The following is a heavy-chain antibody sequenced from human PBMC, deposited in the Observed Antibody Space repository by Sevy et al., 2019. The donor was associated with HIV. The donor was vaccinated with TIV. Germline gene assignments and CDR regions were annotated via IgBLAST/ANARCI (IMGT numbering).Heavy chain of an antibody. CDR1: GFTFSSYW. CDR2: IKDDGSEE. CDR3: ARDPAAWDI. D-gene: IGHD6-25*01. V-gene: IGHV3-7*01. Sequence: GGSLRLSCVASGFTFSSYWMSWVRQAPGMGLEWVANIKDDGSEEYYVDSVKGRFTISRDNAKKSLYLQMSSLRAEDTAVYYCARDPAAWDIWGRGTLVTVSS. J-gene: IGHJ2*01.